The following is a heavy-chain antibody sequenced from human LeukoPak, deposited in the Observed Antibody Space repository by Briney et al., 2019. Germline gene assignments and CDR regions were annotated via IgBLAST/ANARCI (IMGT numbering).Heavy chain of an antibody. CDR2: IHYSGGT. Sequence: SETLSLTCTVSGGSVSSGPHYWSWIRQPPGKGLEWIAYIHYSGGTKYNPSLKSRLTISLDTSKNQFSLHLTSVTAADTAVYFCARTWDYWGQGTLVTVSS. CDR1: GGSVSSGPHY. V-gene: IGHV4-61*01. J-gene: IGHJ4*02. CDR3: ARTWDY.